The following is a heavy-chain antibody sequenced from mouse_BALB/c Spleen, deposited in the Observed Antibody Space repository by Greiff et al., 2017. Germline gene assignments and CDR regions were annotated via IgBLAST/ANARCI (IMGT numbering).Heavy chain of an antibody. J-gene: IGHJ2*01. CDR1: GYSITSGYY. V-gene: IGHV3-6*02. D-gene: IGHD5-5*01. CDR3: AILPPLYYFDD. Sequence: EVQLQQSGPGLVKPSQSLSLTCSVTGYSITSGYYWNWIRQFPGNKLEWMGYISYDGSNNYNPSLKNRISITRDTSKNQFFLKLNSVTTEDTATYYCAILPPLYYFDDWGQGTTLTVSS. CDR2: ISYDGSN.